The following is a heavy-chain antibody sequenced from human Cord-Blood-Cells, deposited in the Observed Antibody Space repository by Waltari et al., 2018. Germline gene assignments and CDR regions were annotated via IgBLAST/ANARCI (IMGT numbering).Heavy chain of an antibody. Sequence: QVQLQESGPGLVKPSGTLSLTCAVSGGSISSSNWWSWVRQPPGKGLEWIGEIYDSGGTNYNPSLKSRVTISVDKSKNQFSLKLSSVTAADTAVYYCAREGHYYDSSGYYAFDIWGQGTMVTVSS. CDR3: AREGHYYDSSGYYAFDI. J-gene: IGHJ3*02. V-gene: IGHV4-4*02. CDR1: GGSISSSNW. CDR2: IYDSGGT. D-gene: IGHD3-22*01.